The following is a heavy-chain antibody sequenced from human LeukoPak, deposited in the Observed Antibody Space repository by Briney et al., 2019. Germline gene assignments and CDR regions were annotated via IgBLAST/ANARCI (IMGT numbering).Heavy chain of an antibody. V-gene: IGHV1-69*04. J-gene: IGHJ4*02. Sequence: ASVKVSCKSSGGTFSSYAIIWVRQAPGQGLEWMGRIIPILGIANYAQKFQGRVTITADKSTSTAYMELSSLRSEDTAVYYCARDRDIVATISSFDYWGQGTLVTVSS. CDR3: ARDRDIVATISSFDY. CDR2: IIPILGIA. CDR1: GGTFSSYA. D-gene: IGHD5-12*01.